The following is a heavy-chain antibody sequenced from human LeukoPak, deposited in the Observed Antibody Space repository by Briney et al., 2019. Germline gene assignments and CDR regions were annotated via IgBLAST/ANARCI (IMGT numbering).Heavy chain of an antibody. CDR1: GHTFTSYG. CDR2: ISADNVNT. J-gene: IGHJ3*02. Sequence: ASVKVSCKASGHTFTSYGINWVRQAPGQGLEWMGWISADNVNTNYAQKYQGRVTMTTDTSTSTAYMELRSLSSDDTAVYYCARDRANSGSYWRPSDAFDIWGQGTMVTVSS. D-gene: IGHD1-26*01. CDR3: ARDRANSGSYWRPSDAFDI. V-gene: IGHV1-18*01.